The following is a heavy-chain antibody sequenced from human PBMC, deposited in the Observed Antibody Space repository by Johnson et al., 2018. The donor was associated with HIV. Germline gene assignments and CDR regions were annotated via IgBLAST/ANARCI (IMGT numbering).Heavy chain of an antibody. CDR2: IYSDSDT. V-gene: IGHV3-66*01. Sequence: VQLVESGGGLVQPGGSLRLSCAASGFTVSYNYMNWVRQAPGKGLEWVSIIYSDSDTYYADSVKGRFTISRDNSKNTLYLQMNSLRAEDTAVYYCEREQLVLGSFRSDAFDIWGQGTMVTVSS. D-gene: IGHD6-13*01. CDR1: GFTVSYNY. CDR3: EREQLVLGSFRSDAFDI. J-gene: IGHJ3*02.